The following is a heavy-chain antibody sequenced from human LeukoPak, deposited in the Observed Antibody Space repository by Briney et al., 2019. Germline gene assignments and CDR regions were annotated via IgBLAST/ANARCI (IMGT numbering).Heavy chain of an antibody. V-gene: IGHV1-2*02. CDR1: GYTFTGYY. Sequence: ASVKVSCKASGYTFTGYYMHWVRQAPGQGLEWMGWINPNSGGTNYAQKFQGRVTMTRDTSISTAYMELSRLRSDDKAVYYCARPDCSGGSCSEDAFDIWGQGTMVTVSS. D-gene: IGHD2-15*01. J-gene: IGHJ3*02. CDR2: INPNSGGT. CDR3: ARPDCSGGSCSEDAFDI.